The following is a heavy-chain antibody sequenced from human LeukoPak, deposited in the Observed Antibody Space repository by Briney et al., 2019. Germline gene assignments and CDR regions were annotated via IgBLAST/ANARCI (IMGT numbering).Heavy chain of an antibody. J-gene: IGHJ4*02. Sequence: TSQTLSLTCTVSGGSISSGSYYWSWIRQPAGKGLEWIGRIYTSGSTNYNPSLKSRVTISVDTSKNQFSLKLSSVTAADTAVYYCASPWEFGDYYGSGSYYYYFDYWGQGTLVTVSS. CDR1: GGSISSGSYY. CDR3: ASPWEFGDYYGSGSYYYYFDY. CDR2: IYTSGST. D-gene: IGHD3-10*01. V-gene: IGHV4-61*02.